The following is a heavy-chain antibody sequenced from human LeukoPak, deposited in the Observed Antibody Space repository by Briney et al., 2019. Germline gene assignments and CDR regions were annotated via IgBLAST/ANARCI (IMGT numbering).Heavy chain of an antibody. CDR3: ALTSKWNKEGGQYFDY. Sequence: GASVTVSCKASGYRFTRYAVNWLRRAPGEGLEWMGWINTNTGQPTYAQAFTGRFVFSLDTSVSTAHLQISGLKVENTASYYCALTSKWNKEGGQYFDYWGQGTLVTVSS. CDR1: GYRFTRYA. CDR2: INTNTGQP. J-gene: IGHJ4*02. D-gene: IGHD1-20*01. V-gene: IGHV7-4-1*02.